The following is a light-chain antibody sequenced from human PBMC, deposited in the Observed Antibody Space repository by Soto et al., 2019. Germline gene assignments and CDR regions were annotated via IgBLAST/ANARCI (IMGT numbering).Light chain of an antibody. Sequence: EIVLTQSPATLSLSPGERATLSCRASQSVSSYLAWYQQKPGQAPRLLIYDASNRATGIPARFSGSGSGTDFPLTIRSLEPEDFAFYYCQQRSNWPLTFGGGTKVEIK. CDR3: QQRSNWPLT. J-gene: IGKJ4*01. CDR1: QSVSSY. CDR2: DAS. V-gene: IGKV3-11*01.